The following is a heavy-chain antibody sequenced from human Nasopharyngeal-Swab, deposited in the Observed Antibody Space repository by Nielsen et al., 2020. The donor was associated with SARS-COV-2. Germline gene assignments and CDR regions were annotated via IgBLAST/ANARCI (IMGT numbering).Heavy chain of an antibody. V-gene: IGHV4-30-4*01. CDR2: IYYSGST. Sequence: WIRQPPGKGLEWIGSIYYSGSTYYNPSLKSRVTISVDTSKNQFSLKLSSVTAADTAVYYCASLKVGITIFGVVTDRLLDYWGQGTPVTVSS. J-gene: IGHJ4*02. D-gene: IGHD3-3*01. CDR3: ASLKVGITIFGVVTDRLLDY.